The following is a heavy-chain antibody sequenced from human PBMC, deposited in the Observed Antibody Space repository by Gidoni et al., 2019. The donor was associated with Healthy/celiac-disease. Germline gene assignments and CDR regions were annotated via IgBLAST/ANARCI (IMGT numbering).Heavy chain of an antibody. D-gene: IGHD6-13*01. V-gene: IGHV4-34*01. Sequence: QVQLQQWGAGLLKPSETLSLTCAVYGGSFSGYYWSWIRQPPGKGLEWIGEINHSGSTNYNPSLKSRVTISVDTSKNQFSLKLSSVTAADTAVYYCARGKGSAAPPGYYFDYWGQGTLVTVSS. CDR1: GGSFSGYY. CDR3: ARGKGSAAPPGYYFDY. J-gene: IGHJ4*02. CDR2: INHSGST.